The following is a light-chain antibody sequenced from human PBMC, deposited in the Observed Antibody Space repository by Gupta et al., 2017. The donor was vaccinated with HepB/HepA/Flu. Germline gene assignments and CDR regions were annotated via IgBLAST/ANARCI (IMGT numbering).Light chain of an antibody. V-gene: IGKV4-1*01. CDR1: QSVLYPSNNKNY. Sequence: DIVMTQFPDSLAVSLGERATINCKSSQSVLYPSNNKNYLAWYQQKPGQPPKLLIYWASTRESGVPDRFSGSGSGTDFTLTISNLQAEDVAVYYCQQEDSTPITFGGGTKVEIK. J-gene: IGKJ4*01. CDR3: QQEDSTPIT. CDR2: WAS.